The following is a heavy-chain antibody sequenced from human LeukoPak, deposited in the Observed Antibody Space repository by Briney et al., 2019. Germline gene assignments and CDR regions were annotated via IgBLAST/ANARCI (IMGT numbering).Heavy chain of an antibody. D-gene: IGHD2-15*01. CDR3: AKDRGATPENYDAFDI. V-gene: IGHV3-30*18. CDR1: GFTFSSYG. CDR2: ISYDGSNK. Sequence: PGGSLRLSCAASGFTFSSYGMHWVRQAPGKGLEWVAVISYDGSNKYYADSVKGRFTISRDNSKNTLYLQMNSLRAEDTAVYYCAKDRGATPENYDAFDIWGQGTMVTVSS. J-gene: IGHJ3*02.